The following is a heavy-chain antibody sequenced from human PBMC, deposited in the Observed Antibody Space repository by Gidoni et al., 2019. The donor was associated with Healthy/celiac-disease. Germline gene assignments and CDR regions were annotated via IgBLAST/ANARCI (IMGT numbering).Heavy chain of an antibody. V-gene: IGHV1-69*06. J-gene: IGHJ4*02. CDR3: ARAGESARDRFRGWPKLAFDY. D-gene: IGHD6-19*01. Sequence: EVKKPGSSVKVSCKASGGTFSSYAISWVRQAPGQGLEWMGGIIPIFGTANYEQKFQDRVTITADKSTGTAYMELSSLRSEDTAVYYCARAGESARDRFRGWPKLAFDYWGQGTLVTVSS. CDR1: GGTFSSYA. CDR2: IIPIFGTA.